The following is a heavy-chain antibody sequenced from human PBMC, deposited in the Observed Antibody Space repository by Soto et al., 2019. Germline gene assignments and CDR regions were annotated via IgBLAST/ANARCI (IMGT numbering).Heavy chain of an antibody. Sequence: LSLTCTVSCGSISSGVYYWSWIRQHPGKGLEWIGYIYYSGSTYYNPSLKSRVTISVDTSKNQFSLKLSSVTAADTAVYYCAREDGRKNFDYWGQGTLVTVSS. V-gene: IGHV4-31*03. CDR2: IYYSGST. D-gene: IGHD1-26*01. J-gene: IGHJ4*02. CDR1: CGSISSGVYY. CDR3: AREDGRKNFDY.